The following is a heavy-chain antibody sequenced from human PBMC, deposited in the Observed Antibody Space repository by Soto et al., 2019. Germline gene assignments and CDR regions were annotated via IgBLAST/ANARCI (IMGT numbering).Heavy chain of an antibody. J-gene: IGHJ5*02. Sequence: PSETLSLTCTVSGGSISSGGYYWSWIRQHPGKGLEWIGYIYYSGSTYYNPSLKSRVTISVDTSKNQFSLKLSSVTAADTAVYYCARETYGEENNWFDPWGQGTLVTVSS. V-gene: IGHV4-31*03. CDR3: ARETYGEENNWFDP. D-gene: IGHD4-17*01. CDR2: IYYSGST. CDR1: GGSISSGGYY.